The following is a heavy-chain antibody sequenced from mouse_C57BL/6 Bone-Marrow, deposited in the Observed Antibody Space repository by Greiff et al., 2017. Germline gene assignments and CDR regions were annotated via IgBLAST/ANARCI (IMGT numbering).Heavy chain of an antibody. J-gene: IGHJ2*01. Sequence: EVQGVESGPVLVKPGASVKMSCKASGYTFTDYYMNWVKQSHGKSLEWIGVINPYNGGTSYNQKFKGKATLTVDKSSSTAYMELNSLTSEDSAVYYCASVFPVYYWGQGTTLTVSS. CDR1: GYTFTDYY. CDR2: INPYNGGT. V-gene: IGHV1-19*01. CDR3: ASVFPVYY.